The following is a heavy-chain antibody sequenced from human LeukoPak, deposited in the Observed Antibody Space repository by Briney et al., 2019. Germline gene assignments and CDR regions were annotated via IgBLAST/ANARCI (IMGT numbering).Heavy chain of an antibody. CDR2: IKQDGSEK. J-gene: IGHJ4*02. V-gene: IGHV3-7*01. CDR3: ASLGGVTMIVVVEVY. CDR1: GFTFSSYW. D-gene: IGHD3-22*01. Sequence: GGSLRLSCAASGFTFSSYWMSWVRQAPGKGLEWVANIKQDGSEKYYVDSVKGRFTISRDNAKNSLYLQMNSLRAEDTAVYYCASLGGVTMIVVVEVYWGQGTLVTVSS.